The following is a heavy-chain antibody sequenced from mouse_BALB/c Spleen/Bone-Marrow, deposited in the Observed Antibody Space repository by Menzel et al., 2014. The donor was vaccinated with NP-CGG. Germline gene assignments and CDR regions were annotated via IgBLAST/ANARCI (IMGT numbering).Heavy chain of an antibody. D-gene: IGHD2-4*01. Sequence: VMLVESGAELVRPGTSVKMSCKAAGYTFTNYWIGWVKQRPGHGLEWIGDIYPGDNYTNYNEKFKGKATLTADTSPSTAYMQLSSLTSEDSAIYYCTRGGYDYTWFAYWGQGTLVTVSA. V-gene: IGHV1-63*02. J-gene: IGHJ3*01. CDR2: IYPGDNYT. CDR1: GYTFTNYW. CDR3: TRGGYDYTWFAY.